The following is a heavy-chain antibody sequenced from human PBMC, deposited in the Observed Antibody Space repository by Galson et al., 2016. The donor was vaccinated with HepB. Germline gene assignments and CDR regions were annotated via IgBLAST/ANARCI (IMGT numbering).Heavy chain of an antibody. V-gene: IGHV3-48*01. CDR1: EFTFSSHS. Sequence: SLRLSCAASEFTFSSHSMNWVRQAPGTGLEWVSYIDRSSSTIYYADSVKGRFTISRDNAKNSLYLQMNSLRVEDTAVYYCAREYGQRVNFDCWGQGTLVTVSS. J-gene: IGHJ4*02. CDR3: AREYGQRVNFDC. D-gene: IGHD3-10*01. CDR2: IDRSSSTI.